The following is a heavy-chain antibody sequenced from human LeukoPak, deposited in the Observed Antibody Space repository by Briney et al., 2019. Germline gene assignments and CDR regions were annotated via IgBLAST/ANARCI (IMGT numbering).Heavy chain of an antibody. CDR3: ARERWQQLTDY. V-gene: IGHV3-74*01. J-gene: IGHJ4*02. CDR2: INTDGSST. Sequence: GGSLRHSCAASGFTFSSYWMHWVRQAPGKGLVWVSRINTDGSSTSYADSVKGRFTISRDNAKNTLYLQMNSLRAEDTAVYYCARERWQQLTDYWGQGTLVTVSS. D-gene: IGHD6-13*01. CDR1: GFTFSSYW.